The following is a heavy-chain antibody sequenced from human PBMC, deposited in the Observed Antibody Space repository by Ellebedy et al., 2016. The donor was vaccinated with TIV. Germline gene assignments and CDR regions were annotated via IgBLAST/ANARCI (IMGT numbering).Heavy chain of an antibody. D-gene: IGHD2/OR15-2a*01. V-gene: IGHV5-51*01. CDR3: ARPNMGYYYMDA. CDR2: IYPGDSDT. Sequence: PGGSLRLSCKGSGYSFPTYWIGWVRQMPGKGLEWMGIIYPGDSDTRYSPSFAGQVTISADKSISTVFLQWSSLKASDTAIYYCARPNMGYYYMDAWGTGTTVSVSS. CDR1: GYSFPTYW. J-gene: IGHJ6*03.